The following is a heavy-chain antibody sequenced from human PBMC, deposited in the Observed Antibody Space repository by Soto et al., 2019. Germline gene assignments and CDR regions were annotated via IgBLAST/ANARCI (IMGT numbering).Heavy chain of an antibody. CDR2: IYPGDSDT. CDR3: ARPYGGNSPFFDY. CDR1: GYSFTSYW. V-gene: IGHV5-51*01. J-gene: IGHJ4*01. D-gene: IGHD4-17*01. Sequence: GESLKISCKGSGYSFTSYWIGWVRQMPGKGLEWMGIIYPGDSDTRYSPSFQGQVTISADKSINTAYLQWTSLRASDTAMYYCARPYGGNSPFFDYWGQGSLVTVSS.